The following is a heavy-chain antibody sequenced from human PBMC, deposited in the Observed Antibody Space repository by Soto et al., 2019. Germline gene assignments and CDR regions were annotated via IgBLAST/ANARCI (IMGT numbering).Heavy chain of an antibody. V-gene: IGHV2-5*02. CDR2: IYWDDDK. J-gene: IGHJ3*02. D-gene: IGHD3-3*01. Sequence: QITLKESGPTLVKPTQTLTLTCTFSGFSLSTSGVGVGWIRQPPGKALEWLALIYWDDDKRYSPSLKSRLTITKDTSKNQVVLTMTNMDPVDTATYYCAHSHGGTYYDFWSDDAFDIWGQGTMVTVSS. CDR3: AHSHGGTYYDFWSDDAFDI. CDR1: GFSLSTSGVG.